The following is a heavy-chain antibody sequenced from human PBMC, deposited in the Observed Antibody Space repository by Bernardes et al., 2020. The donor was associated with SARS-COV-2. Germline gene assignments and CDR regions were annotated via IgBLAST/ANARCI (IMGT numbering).Heavy chain of an antibody. CDR3: GPFDY. CDR1: GITFSNYV. CDR2: ISGSEGYT. Sequence: SLRLTCAVSGITFSNYVMSWVRQAPGKGLEWVSSISGSEGYTYYADSVKGRFTISRDISKNTVFLQMNSLRAEDTAVYYCGPFDYWGRGTLVTVSS. V-gene: IGHV3-23*01. J-gene: IGHJ4*02.